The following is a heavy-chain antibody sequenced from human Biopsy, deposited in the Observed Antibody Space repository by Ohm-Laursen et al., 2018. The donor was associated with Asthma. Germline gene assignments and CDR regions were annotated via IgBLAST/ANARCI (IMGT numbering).Heavy chain of an antibody. Sequence: ASVKVSCKSSGGTLNNYAINWVRQAPGQGLEWMGGISPVFGSIKYAQKFQDRVTISADVFRNTVHLELSSLRSEDTAVLYCAKARCYYFYCDMEVWGQGTTVTVSS. CDR1: GGTLNNYA. CDR2: ISPVFGSI. V-gene: IGHV1-69*13. CDR3: AKARCYYFYCDMEV. D-gene: IGHD3-3*01. J-gene: IGHJ6*02.